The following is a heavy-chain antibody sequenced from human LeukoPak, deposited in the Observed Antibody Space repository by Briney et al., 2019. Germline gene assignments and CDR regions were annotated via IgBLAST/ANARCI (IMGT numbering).Heavy chain of an antibody. Sequence: SETLSLTCAVSGGSISSGGYSWSWIRQPPGKGLEWIGYIYHNGNTYYSPSLKSRVTISVDRSKNQFSLKLSSVTAADTAVYYCAREYAFYDFWSGYYTGSGTYYYYGMDVWGQGTTVTVSS. V-gene: IGHV4-30-2*01. CDR2: IYHNGNT. J-gene: IGHJ6*02. D-gene: IGHD3-3*01. CDR1: GGSISSGGYS. CDR3: AREYAFYDFWSGYYTGSGTYYYYGMDV.